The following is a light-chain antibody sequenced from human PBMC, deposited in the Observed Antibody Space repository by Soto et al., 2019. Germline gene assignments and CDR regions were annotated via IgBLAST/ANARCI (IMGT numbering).Light chain of an antibody. CDR2: EVR. V-gene: IGLV2-14*01. CDR3: SSYASSSTYV. Sequence: QSALTQPASVSGSPGQSITISCAGTMRDVGAYNLVSWYQQHPGRAPHLIIYEVRNRPSGISFRFSGSKSGNTASLTISGLQAEDEADYYCSSYASSSTYVFGTGTKLTVL. CDR1: MRDVGAYNL. J-gene: IGLJ1*01.